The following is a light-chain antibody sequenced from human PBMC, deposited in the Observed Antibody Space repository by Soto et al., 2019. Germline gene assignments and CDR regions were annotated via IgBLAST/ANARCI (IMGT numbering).Light chain of an antibody. Sequence: DIQMTQSPSSLSASVGDRVTITCRASQSISNYVNWYQQKPGKAPKVLIYGASSLQSGVPSRFSGSGSGTDFTLTISSLQPEDFATYYCQQSYSTPITFGQGTRLEIK. V-gene: IGKV1-39*01. J-gene: IGKJ5*01. CDR1: QSISNY. CDR2: GAS. CDR3: QQSYSTPIT.